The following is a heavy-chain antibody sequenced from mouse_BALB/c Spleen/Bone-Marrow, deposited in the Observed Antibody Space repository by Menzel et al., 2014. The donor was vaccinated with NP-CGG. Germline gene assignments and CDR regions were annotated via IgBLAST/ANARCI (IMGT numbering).Heavy chain of an antibody. J-gene: IGHJ3*01. V-gene: IGHV2-4*02. CDR3: ARNKATLYGTSSWFAY. Sequence: VQLQQSGPGLVQPSQSLSITCTVSGFSLTSYGVHWARQPPGKGLEWLGVIWSGGSTDYNAAFISRLSISKDNPKSQVFFKMNSLQADDTAINFCARNKATLYGTSSWFAYWGQGTLVTVSA. CDR2: IWSGGST. CDR1: GFSLTSYG. D-gene: IGHD1-1*01.